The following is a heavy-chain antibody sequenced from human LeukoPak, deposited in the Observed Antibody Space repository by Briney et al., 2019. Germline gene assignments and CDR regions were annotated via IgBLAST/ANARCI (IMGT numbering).Heavy chain of an antibody. V-gene: IGHV4-59*01. CDR1: GGSISSYY. J-gene: IGHJ4*02. CDR2: IYYSGST. CDR3: ARGSGYVYY. Sequence: SETLSLTCTVSGGSISSYYWSWIRQPPGKGLEWLGSIYYSGSTNYNPSFKSRVTISLDTSKNQFSLKLSSVTAADTAVYFCARGSGYVYYWGQGTLVTVSS. D-gene: IGHD5-12*01.